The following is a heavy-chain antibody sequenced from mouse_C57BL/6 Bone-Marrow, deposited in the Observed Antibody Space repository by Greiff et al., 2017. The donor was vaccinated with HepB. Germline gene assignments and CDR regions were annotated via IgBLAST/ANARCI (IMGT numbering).Heavy chain of an antibody. CDR2: IDPSDSYT. V-gene: IGHV1-59*01. CDR3: ARSDYGSSAFAY. Sequence: VQLQQPGAELVRPGTSVKLSCKASGYTFTSYWMHWVKQRPGQGLEWIGVIDPSDSYTNYNQKFKGKATLTVDTSSSTAYMQLSSLTSEDSAVYYCARSDYGSSAFAYWGQGTLVTVSA. CDR1: GYTFTSYW. D-gene: IGHD1-1*01. J-gene: IGHJ3*01.